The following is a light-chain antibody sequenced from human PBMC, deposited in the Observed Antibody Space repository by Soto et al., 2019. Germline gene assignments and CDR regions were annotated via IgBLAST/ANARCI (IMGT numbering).Light chain of an antibody. CDR3: QQYNTYPYT. Sequence: DIQMTQSPSTVSASVGDRVTITCRASQSISTWLAWYQQKPGKAPNLLIYDASTLESGGPPGFSGSGSGTEFTLTISSLQPDDSATYFCQQYNTYPYTFGQGTKLRSN. J-gene: IGKJ2*01. CDR1: QSISTW. V-gene: IGKV1-5*01. CDR2: DAS.